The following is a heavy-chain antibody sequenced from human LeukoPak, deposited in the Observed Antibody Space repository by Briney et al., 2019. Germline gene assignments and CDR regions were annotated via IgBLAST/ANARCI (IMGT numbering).Heavy chain of an antibody. Sequence: GGSLRLSCAASGFTFSSYGMSWVRQAPGKGLEWVSAISGSGGSTYYADSVKGRFTISRDNSKNTLYLQMNSLRAEDTAVYYCAKDVYGSGSYYHYWGQGTLVTVSS. CDR1: GFTFSSYG. CDR3: AKDVYGSGSYYHY. CDR2: ISGSGGST. J-gene: IGHJ4*02. V-gene: IGHV3-23*01. D-gene: IGHD3-10*01.